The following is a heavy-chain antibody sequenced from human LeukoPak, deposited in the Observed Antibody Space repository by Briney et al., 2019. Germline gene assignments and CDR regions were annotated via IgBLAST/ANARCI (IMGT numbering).Heavy chain of an antibody. Sequence: GGSLRLSCAASGFTFSSYWMTWVRQAPGKGLEWVANIKQDGSEKYYVDSVKGRFTISRDNAKNSLYLQMNSLRAEDTAVYYCACSSIVYYYYYYMDVWGKGTTVTVSS. CDR1: GFTFSSYW. D-gene: IGHD2-2*01. CDR2: IKQDGSEK. CDR3: ACSSIVYYYYYYMDV. J-gene: IGHJ6*03. V-gene: IGHV3-7*01.